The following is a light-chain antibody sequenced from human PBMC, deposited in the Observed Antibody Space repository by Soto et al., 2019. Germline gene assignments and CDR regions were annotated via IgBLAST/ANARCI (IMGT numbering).Light chain of an antibody. V-gene: IGLV1-44*01. J-gene: IGLJ2*01. Sequence: QSVLTQPPSASGTPGQRVTISCSGSSSNIGSNHVYWYQQLPGTAPKLLMYSNNQRPSGVPDRFSGSKSGNTASLTISGLQAEDEADYYCCSYAGSYTFVVFGGGTKVTVL. CDR1: SSNIGSNH. CDR3: CSYAGSYTFVV. CDR2: SNN.